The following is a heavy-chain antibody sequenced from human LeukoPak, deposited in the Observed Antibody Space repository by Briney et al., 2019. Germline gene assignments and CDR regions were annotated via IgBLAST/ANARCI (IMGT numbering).Heavy chain of an antibody. CDR1: GFTVSSNY. J-gene: IGHJ4*02. CDR2: IYSDGST. D-gene: IGHD3-10*01. Sequence: GSLRLSCAASGFTVSSNYMSWVRQAPGKGLEWVSDIYSDGSTYYADSVQGRFTISRDNSKSTLYIQMNSLRAEDTAVYYCARAKPKNMVRGLIMRRESRYYFDYWGQGTLVTVSS. V-gene: IGHV3-53*01. CDR3: ARAKPKNMVRGLIMRRESRYYFDY.